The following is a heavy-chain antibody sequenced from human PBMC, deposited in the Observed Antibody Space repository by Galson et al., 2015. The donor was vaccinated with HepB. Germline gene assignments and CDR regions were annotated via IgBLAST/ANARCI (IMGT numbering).Heavy chain of an antibody. CDR3: ASDGGVCSGGSCYNDY. CDR1: GGTFSSYA. Sequence: SVKVSCKASGGTFSSYAISWVRQAPGQGLEWMGGIIPIFGTANYAQKFQGRVTITADESTSTAYMELSSLRSEDTAVYYCASDGGVCSGGSCYNDYWGQGTLVTVSS. V-gene: IGHV1-69*13. J-gene: IGHJ4*02. D-gene: IGHD2-15*01. CDR2: IIPIFGTA.